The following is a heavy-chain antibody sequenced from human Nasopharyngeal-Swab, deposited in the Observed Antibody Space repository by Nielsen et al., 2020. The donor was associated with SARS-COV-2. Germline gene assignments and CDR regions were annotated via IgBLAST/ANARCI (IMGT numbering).Heavy chain of an antibody. CDR3: ARDGFYDFWSGYGGDDFYGMDV. V-gene: IGHV1-18*01. Sequence: ASVKVSCKASGYRFNSYGISWVRQAPGQGLEWMGWIGVYNGNIKYAPRVQGRVTMTADTSTSTVNIEVRGLRSDDTAVYYCARDGFYDFWSGYGGDDFYGMDVWGQGTTVTVTS. D-gene: IGHD3-3*01. CDR1: GYRFNSYG. J-gene: IGHJ6*02. CDR2: IGVYNGNI.